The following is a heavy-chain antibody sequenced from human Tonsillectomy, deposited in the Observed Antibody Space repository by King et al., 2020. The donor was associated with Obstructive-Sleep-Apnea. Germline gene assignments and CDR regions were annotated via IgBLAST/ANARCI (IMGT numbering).Heavy chain of an antibody. CDR3: AHTSPTYYYGSGSDYPFDY. CDR1: GFSLSTSSVG. J-gene: IGHJ4*02. Sequence: ITLKESGPTLVNPTQTLTLTCTFSGFSLSTSSVGVGWIRQPPGKALECLALIYWNDDRRYSPSLRSRLTITKDTSKNQVVLTMTNMDPVDTATYYCAHTSPTYYYGSGSDYPFDYWGQGTLVTVSS. V-gene: IGHV2-5*01. CDR2: IYWNDDR. D-gene: IGHD3-10*01.